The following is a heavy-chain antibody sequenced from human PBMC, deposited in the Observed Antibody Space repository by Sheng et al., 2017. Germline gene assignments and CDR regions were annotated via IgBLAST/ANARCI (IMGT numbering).Heavy chain of an antibody. Sequence: EVQLVESGGGIVQPGGSLRLSCAASAFTFSGFWIYWVRQSPGKGLEWVSRVNIDGTITTYADSVKGRFTISRDNAKNTVSLQLNSLRVDDTAVYYCARGLLGTAVGFDIWGQGTVVTVSS. CDR2: VNIDGTIT. CDR1: AFTFSGFW. D-gene: IGHD1-26*01. V-gene: IGHV3-74*01. CDR3: ARGLLGTAVGFDI. J-gene: IGHJ3*02.